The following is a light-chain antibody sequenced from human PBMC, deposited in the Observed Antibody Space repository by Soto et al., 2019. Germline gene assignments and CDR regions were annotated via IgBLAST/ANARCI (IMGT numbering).Light chain of an antibody. CDR2: GAS. V-gene: IGKV3-20*01. J-gene: IGKJ2*01. Sequence: EIVLTQSPGTLSLSPGERAALSCRASQSISSGYLGWYQQKPGQAPRLLIYGASSRATGIPDRFSGSGFGTDINLTISRLEPEDFAIYYCQQYGSSMYTFGLGSNMEIK. CDR1: QSISSGY. CDR3: QQYGSSMYT.